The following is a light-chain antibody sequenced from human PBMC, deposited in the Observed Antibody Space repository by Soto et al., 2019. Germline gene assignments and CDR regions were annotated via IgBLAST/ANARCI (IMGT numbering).Light chain of an antibody. CDR1: QGIDNF. CDR2: AVS. J-gene: IGKJ2*01. Sequence: DIQMTQSPSSLSASIGDRVTITCRASQGIDNFVSWYQHKPGEVPRPLIYAVSTLQSGVPSRFSGSGSGTLFTLSISSLQPEDVATYYCQKYNNAPYTFGQGTKLEIK. CDR3: QKYNNAPYT. V-gene: IGKV1-27*01.